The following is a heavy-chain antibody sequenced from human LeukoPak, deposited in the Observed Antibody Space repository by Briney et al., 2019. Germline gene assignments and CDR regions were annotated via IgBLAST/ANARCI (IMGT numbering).Heavy chain of an antibody. CDR2: IRYDGTVK. J-gene: IGHJ6*04. CDR3: AELGITMTGGV. D-gene: IGHD3-10*02. Sequence: GGSLRLSCAASGFTFSSYGMHWVRQAPGKGLEWVAFIRYDGTVKYYADSVKGRFTISRDNAKNSLYLQMNSLRAEDTAVYYCAELGITMTGGVWGKGTTVTISS. V-gene: IGHV3-30*02. CDR1: GFTFSSYG.